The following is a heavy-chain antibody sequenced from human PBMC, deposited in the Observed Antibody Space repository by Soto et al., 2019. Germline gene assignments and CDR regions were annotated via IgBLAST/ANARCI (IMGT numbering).Heavy chain of an antibody. D-gene: IGHD5-12*01. CDR3: ARDEGGGYDYFDY. CDR2: IKQDGSEK. J-gene: IGHJ4*02. Sequence: GGSLRLSCAASGFTFSSYWMSWVRQAPGKGLEWVANIKQDGSEKYYVDSVKGRFTISRDNAKNSLYLQMNSLRAEDTAVYYCARDEGGGYDYFDYWGQGTLVTVSS. CDR1: GFTFSSYW. V-gene: IGHV3-7*01.